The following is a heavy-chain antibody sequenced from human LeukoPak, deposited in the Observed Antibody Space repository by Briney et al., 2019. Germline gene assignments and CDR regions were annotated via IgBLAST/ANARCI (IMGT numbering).Heavy chain of an antibody. CDR3: ARTEYSSSSSPDRPFDY. D-gene: IGHD6-6*01. CDR1: GGSISSYY. CDR2: IYYSGST. Sequence: PSETLSLTCTVSGGSISSYYWSWIRQPPGKGLEWIGYIYYSGSTNYNPSLKSRVTISVDTSKNQFSLKLSSVTAADTAVYYCARTEYSSSSSPDRPFDYWGQGTLVTVSS. J-gene: IGHJ4*02. V-gene: IGHV4-59*01.